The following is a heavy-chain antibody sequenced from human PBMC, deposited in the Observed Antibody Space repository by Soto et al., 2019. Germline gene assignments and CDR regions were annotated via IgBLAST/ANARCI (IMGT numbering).Heavy chain of an antibody. D-gene: IGHD5-18*01. CDR3: ARRGYSYEKKKRYYFDY. Sequence: QVQLQQWGAGLLKPSETLSLTCAVYGGSFSGYYWSWIRQPPGKGLEWIGEINHSGSTNYNPSLKSRVTISVDTSKNHFSLKLSSVTAADTAVYYCARRGYSYEKKKRYYFDYWGQGTLVTVSS. V-gene: IGHV4-34*01. J-gene: IGHJ4*02. CDR2: INHSGST. CDR1: GGSFSGYY.